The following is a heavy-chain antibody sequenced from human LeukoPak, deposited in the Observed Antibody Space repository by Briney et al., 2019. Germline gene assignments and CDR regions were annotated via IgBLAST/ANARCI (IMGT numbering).Heavy chain of an antibody. CDR1: GGSFSGYY. V-gene: IGHV4-34*01. Sequence: SETLSLTCAVYGGSFSGYYWSWIRQPPGKGLEWIGEINHSGSTNYNPSLKSRVTISVDTSKNQFSLKRSSVTAADTAVYYCARARTPLTYYYYYMDVWGKGTTVTVSS. CDR2: INHSGST. CDR3: ARARTPLTYYYYYMDV. J-gene: IGHJ6*03.